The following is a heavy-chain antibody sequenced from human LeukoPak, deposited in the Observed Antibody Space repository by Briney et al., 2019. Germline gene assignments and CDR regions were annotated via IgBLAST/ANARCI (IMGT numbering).Heavy chain of an antibody. CDR1: GSSISSYY. Sequence: SETLSLTCTVAGSSISSYYWNWIRQPPGKVLEWIGYIYYGANTNYNPSLKSRVTISVDTSNSQFSLKLSTVTAADTALYSCARAPPPYYYDSSGYGKDAFDIWGQGTMVTVSS. D-gene: IGHD3-22*01. V-gene: IGHV4-59*01. J-gene: IGHJ3*02. CDR3: ARAPPPYYYDSSGYGKDAFDI. CDR2: IYYGANT.